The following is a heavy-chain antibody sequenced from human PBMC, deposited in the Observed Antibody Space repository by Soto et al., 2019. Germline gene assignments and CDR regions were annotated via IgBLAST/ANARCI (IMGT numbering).Heavy chain of an antibody. J-gene: IGHJ5*01. V-gene: IGHV3-53*01. CDR3: AKDIALSGPKRFDS. Sequence: GGSLRLSCAASGLSVVGSYMNWFRQSPQKGLEWISVIYPDDNTYYAESVRGRFTLSKDSSRNTVSLQMNSLRAEDSATYYCAKDIALSGPKRFDSWGQGTRVTVSS. D-gene: IGHD6-19*01. CDR2: IYPDDNT. CDR1: GLSVVGSY.